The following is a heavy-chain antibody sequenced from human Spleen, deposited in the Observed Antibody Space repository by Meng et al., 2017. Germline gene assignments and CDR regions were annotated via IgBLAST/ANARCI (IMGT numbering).Heavy chain of an antibody. D-gene: IGHD4-11*01. CDR3: ARGPTTMAHDFDY. CDR2: IYYSGSI. J-gene: IGHJ4*02. Sequence: QVQLQESGPGLVKPSDTLSLTCAVSGYSISSRNWWGWIRQPPGKGLEWIGYIYYSGSIYYNPSLKSRVTMSVDTSKNQFSLKLNSVTAADSAVYYCARGPTTMAHDFDYWGQGTLVTVSS. CDR1: GYSISSRNW. V-gene: IGHV4-28*05.